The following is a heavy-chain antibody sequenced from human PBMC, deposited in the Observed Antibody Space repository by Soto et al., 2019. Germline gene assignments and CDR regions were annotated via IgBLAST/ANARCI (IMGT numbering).Heavy chain of an antibody. J-gene: IGHJ2*01. CDR2: MNPNSANT. Sequence: QVQLVQSGAEVKKPGASVKVSCKASGYTFINNDINWVRQATGQGLEWMGWMNPNSANTGYAQKFQGRVTMTRDTSTSTAYMELSSLKSEDTAVYYCPRRGGGDWYFALWGRGTLVTVSS. CDR3: PRRGGGDWYFAL. D-gene: IGHD3-10*01. CDR1: GYTFINND. V-gene: IGHV1-8*01.